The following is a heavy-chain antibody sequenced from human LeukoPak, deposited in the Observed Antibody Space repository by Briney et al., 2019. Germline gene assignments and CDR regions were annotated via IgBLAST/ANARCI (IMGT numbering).Heavy chain of an antibody. J-gene: IGHJ4*02. CDR3: ARDDGGRHTSSLDY. D-gene: IGHD6-6*01. CDR2: MSTTGDII. CDR1: GFTISTYE. V-gene: IGHV3-48*03. Sequence: PGGSLRLSCAASGFTISTYEMHWVRQAPGKGLEWVSYMSTTGDIIYYADSVKGRFTISRDNAKNSLYLQMDSLRAEDTAVYYCARDDGGRHTSSLDYWGQGTLVAVSS.